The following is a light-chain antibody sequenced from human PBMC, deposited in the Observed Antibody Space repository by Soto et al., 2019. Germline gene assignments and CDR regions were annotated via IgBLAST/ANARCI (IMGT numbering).Light chain of an antibody. V-gene: IGLV2-14*01. Sequence: QSALTQPASVSGSPGQSITISCTGTRSDVGGYNYVYWHQQHPGKAPKLMIYDVTNQPSGVFDRFSGSKSGNTASLTISGLQAEDEADYYCSSYTSSSTYVSGAGTKVTVL. CDR3: SSYTSSSTYV. CDR2: DVT. J-gene: IGLJ1*01. CDR1: RSDVGGYNY.